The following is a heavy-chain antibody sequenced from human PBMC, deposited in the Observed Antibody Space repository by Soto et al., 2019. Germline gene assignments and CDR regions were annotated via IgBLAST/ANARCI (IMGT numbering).Heavy chain of an antibody. D-gene: IGHD2-21*02. J-gene: IGHJ4*02. CDR1: GFTFSDYG. CDR2: IWYDGINK. CDR3: ARYRDFCSGGDCYGFFSLDY. Sequence: PGGSLRLSCAASGFTFSDYGMHWVRQAPGKGLEWVALIWYDGINKYYADSVKGRFTISRDNSKNTLYLQMNSLRAEDTAVYYCARYRDFCSGGDCYGFFSLDYWGQGTLVTVSS. V-gene: IGHV3-33*08.